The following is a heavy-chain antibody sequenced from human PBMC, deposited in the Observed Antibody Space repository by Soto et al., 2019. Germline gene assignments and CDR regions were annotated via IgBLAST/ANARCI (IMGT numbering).Heavy chain of an antibody. D-gene: IGHD3-22*01. CDR1: GGSISSSSYY. Sequence: SETLSLTCTVSGGSISSSSYYWGWIRQPPGKGLEWIGSIYYSGSTYYNPSLKSRVTISVDTSKNQFSLKLSSVTAADTAVYYCARPTRRYDSSGYEFDPWGQGTLVTVSS. J-gene: IGHJ5*02. CDR3: ARPTRRYDSSGYEFDP. V-gene: IGHV4-39*01. CDR2: IYYSGST.